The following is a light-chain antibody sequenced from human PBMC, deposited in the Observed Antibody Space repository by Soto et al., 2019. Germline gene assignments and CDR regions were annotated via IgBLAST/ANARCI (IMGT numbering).Light chain of an antibody. J-gene: IGKJ1*01. CDR1: QSISMW. CDR2: QAS. CDR3: QQYTSYFRT. V-gene: IGKV1-5*03. Sequence: DIPMTQSPSTLSACVGDRVTIACRASQSISMWLAWYQQKPGKAPKLLIYQASSLESGVPSRFSGSGSGTEFTLTISSLQPDDFATYYCQQYTSYFRTFGQGTKVEIK.